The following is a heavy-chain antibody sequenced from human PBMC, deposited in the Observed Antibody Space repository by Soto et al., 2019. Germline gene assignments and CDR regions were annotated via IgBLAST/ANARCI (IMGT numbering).Heavy chain of an antibody. Sequence: GLSLRRSSASSVFTFMRYAMTWVRQAPAKGLEWVSTIRSSGGSTYYADSVKGRVTISRDNSKNMLFMQMNSLRAEDTAVYYCAKVFYDSTGYLFDALDVWGQGTMVTVS. J-gene: IGHJ3*01. V-gene: IGHV3-23*01. CDR1: VFTFMRYA. CDR2: IRSSGGST. D-gene: IGHD3-22*01. CDR3: AKVFYDSTGYLFDALDV.